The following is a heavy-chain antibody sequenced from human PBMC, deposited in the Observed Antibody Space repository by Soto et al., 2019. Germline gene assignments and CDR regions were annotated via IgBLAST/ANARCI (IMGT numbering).Heavy chain of an antibody. Sequence: ASVKVSCKASGYTFTGYYMHWVRQAPGQGLEWMGWINPKSGGTNYAQKFQGRVTMTRDTSISTAYMELSRLRYDDTAVYYCARVAARHSKWFDPWGQGNMVTVYS. CDR1: GYTFTGYY. V-gene: IGHV1-2*02. CDR2: INPKSGGT. D-gene: IGHD6-6*01. CDR3: ARVAARHSKWFDP. J-gene: IGHJ5*02.